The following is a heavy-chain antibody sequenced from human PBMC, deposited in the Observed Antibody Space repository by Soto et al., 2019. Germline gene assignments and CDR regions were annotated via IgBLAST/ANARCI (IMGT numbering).Heavy chain of an antibody. CDR1: GFTSSGSA. CDR3: TRHAYSSGWNFYL. D-gene: IGHD6-19*01. J-gene: IGHJ2*01. Sequence: EVQLVESGGGLVQPGGSLKLSCAASGFTSSGSAMHWVRQASGKGLEWVGRIKSKANSYATAYAASVKGRFTISRDDSKNTAYLQMNSLKTEETAVYYCTRHAYSSGWNFYLWGRGTLVTVSS. CDR2: IKSKANSYAT. V-gene: IGHV3-73*01.